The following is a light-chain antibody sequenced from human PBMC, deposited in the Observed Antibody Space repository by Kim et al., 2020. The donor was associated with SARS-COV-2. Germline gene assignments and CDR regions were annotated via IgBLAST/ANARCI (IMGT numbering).Light chain of an antibody. Sequence: QMVTISCTGSSSNIGTNSVNWYQQLPGTAPKLLIYSNSQRPSGVPDRFSGSKSGTSASLTISGLQSEDEADYHCATWDDSLNGEVFGGGTKLIVL. V-gene: IGLV1-44*01. CDR3: ATWDDSLNGEV. J-gene: IGLJ2*01. CDR1: SSNIGTNS. CDR2: SNS.